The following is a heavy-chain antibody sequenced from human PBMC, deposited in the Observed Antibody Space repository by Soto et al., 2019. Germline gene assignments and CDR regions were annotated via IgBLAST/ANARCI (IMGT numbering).Heavy chain of an antibody. CDR2: ISTYNGNT. J-gene: IGHJ6*02. V-gene: IGHV1-18*04. CDR3: ARYGYSSGWYLGTGMDV. CDR1: GYSFSDYG. Sequence: QVQLVQSGAEVKKPGASLKVSCQASGYSFSDYGIAWVRQAPGQGLAWVGWISTYNGNTNYAQKFQGRVTMTTDTSANTAYMALSGLRSDDTAMYYCARYGYSSGWYLGTGMDVWGQGTPVTVSS. D-gene: IGHD6-19*01.